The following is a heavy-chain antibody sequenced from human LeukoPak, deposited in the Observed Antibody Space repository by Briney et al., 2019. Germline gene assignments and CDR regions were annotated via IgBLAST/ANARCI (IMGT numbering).Heavy chain of an antibody. J-gene: IGHJ4*02. CDR1: GFTFSSYA. D-gene: IGHD1-26*01. V-gene: IGHV3-30-3*01. CDR2: ISYDGSSK. CDR3: AREYSGSSPYYFDY. Sequence: GGSLRLSCAASGFTFSSYAMHWVRQAPGRGLEWVAVISYDGSSKSYADSVKGRFTISRDNSKNTLYLQMNSLRDEDTAVHYCAREYSGSSPYYFDYWGQGTPVTVSS.